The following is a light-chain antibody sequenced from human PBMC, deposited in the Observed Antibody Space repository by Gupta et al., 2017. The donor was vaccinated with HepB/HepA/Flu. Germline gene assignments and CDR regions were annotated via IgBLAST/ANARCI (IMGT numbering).Light chain of an antibody. CDR3: ILYMGRGISV. CDR1: SGSVSTNNY. V-gene: IGLV8-61*01. J-gene: IGLJ3*02. Sequence: QTVVTQEPSFSVSPGGPVTLTCGLTSGSVSTNNYASWFQQTPGQAPRTLIYNTDTRSSGVSDRFSGSSLENKAALTITGARPDDESDYYCILYMGRGISVFGGGTKLTVL. CDR2: NTD.